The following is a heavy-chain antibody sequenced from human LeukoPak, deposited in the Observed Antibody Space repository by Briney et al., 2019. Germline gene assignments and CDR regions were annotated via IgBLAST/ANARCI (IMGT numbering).Heavy chain of an antibody. J-gene: IGHJ4*01. V-gene: IGHV3-7*01. CDR3: ARXPXXWXXXXXY. CDR1: GFSFTNYW. Sequence: PGGSLRLSCAASGFSFTNYWMGWVRQAPGKGLEWVAYIKEDGSETKYVDSVKGRFTISRDNAKKSLYLHMNNVRAEDTAVYFXARXPXXWXXXXXYWGXXXLXTVSP. CDR2: IKEDGSET.